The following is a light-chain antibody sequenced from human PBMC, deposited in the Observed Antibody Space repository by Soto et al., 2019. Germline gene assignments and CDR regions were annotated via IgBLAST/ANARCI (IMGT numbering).Light chain of an antibody. Sequence: EIVLTQSPGTLSLSPGERATLSCRASQSVSSSYLAWYQQKPGQAPRLVIYASSTRATGIPDRFSGSGSGTDFTLSISRLEPEDSAVYYCQQDATSQTFGQGTKVEIK. J-gene: IGKJ1*01. CDR3: QQDATSQT. V-gene: IGKV3-20*01. CDR2: ASS. CDR1: QSVSSSY.